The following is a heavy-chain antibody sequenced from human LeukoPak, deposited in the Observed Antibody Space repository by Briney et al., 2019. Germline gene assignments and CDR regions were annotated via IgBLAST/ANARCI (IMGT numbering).Heavy chain of an antibody. CDR2: ISSGGSSI. CDR1: GFTFSSYS. Sequence: GGSLRLSCAASGFTFSSYSMNWVRQAPGKGLEWVSYISSGGSSIYYADSVKGRFTISRDNAKNSLYLQMSSLRAEDTAVYYCARDTYGSGSYYNAPLDYWGQGTLVTVSS. D-gene: IGHD3-10*01. CDR3: ARDTYGSGSYYNAPLDY. J-gene: IGHJ4*02. V-gene: IGHV3-48*01.